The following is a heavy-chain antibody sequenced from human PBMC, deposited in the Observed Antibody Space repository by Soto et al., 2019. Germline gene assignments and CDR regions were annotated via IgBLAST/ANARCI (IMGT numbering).Heavy chain of an antibody. CDR2: IWYDGSNE. V-gene: IGHV3-33*01. D-gene: IGHD3-10*01. CDR1: GYSFRSYG. CDR3: ARERGFVRGVLRYYLDY. J-gene: IGHJ4*02. Sequence: QVKLVESGGGVVQPGGSLRLSCAASGYSFRSYGMHWVRQAPGKGLEWVALIWYDGSNEYYADSVQGRFTISRDNSETTVYLQMNRLSVEDTAISYCARERGFVRGVLRYYLDYWGQGTLVTVSS.